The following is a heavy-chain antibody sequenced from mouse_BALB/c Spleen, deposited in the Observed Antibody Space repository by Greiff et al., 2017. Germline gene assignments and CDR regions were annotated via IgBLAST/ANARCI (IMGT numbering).Heavy chain of an antibody. D-gene: IGHD1-1*01. V-gene: IGHV2-2*02. CDR1: GFSLTSYG. J-gene: IGHJ3*01. CDR3: ARMCTTEGNWFAY. Sequence: VQRVESGPGLVQPAQSLSITCTVSGFSLTSYGVHWVRQSPGKGLEWLGVIWSGGSTDYNAAFISRLSISKDNSKSQVFFKMNSLQANDTAIYYCARMCTTEGNWFAYWGQGTLVTVSA. CDR2: IWSGGST.